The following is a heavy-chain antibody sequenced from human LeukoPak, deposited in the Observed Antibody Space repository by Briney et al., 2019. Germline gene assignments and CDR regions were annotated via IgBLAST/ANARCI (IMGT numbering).Heavy chain of an antibody. J-gene: IGHJ4*02. V-gene: IGHV4-34*01. CDR1: GGSFSGYY. CDR3: ARGGRYYYDSSGYFSLDY. D-gene: IGHD3-22*01. Sequence: SETLSLTCAVYGGSFSGYYWSWIRQPPGKGLEWIGEINHSGSTNYNPSLKSRVTISVDTSKNQFSLKLSSVTAADTAVYYCARGGRYYYDSSGYFSLDYWGQGTLVTVSS. CDR2: INHSGST.